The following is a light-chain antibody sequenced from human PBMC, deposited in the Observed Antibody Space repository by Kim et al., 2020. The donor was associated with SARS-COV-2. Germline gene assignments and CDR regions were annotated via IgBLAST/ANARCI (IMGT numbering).Light chain of an antibody. CDR3: TQGTQLPRT. CDR2: KIS. V-gene: IGKV2-24*01. CDR1: QSLVHSDGDTY. J-gene: IGKJ1*01. Sequence: PASSSCRSSQSLVHSDGDTYLNWLQQRPGQPPRLLIYKISTRVSGVPDRFSGSGAGTEFTLKISRVEAEDVGVYYCTQGTQLPRTFGQGTKVDIK.